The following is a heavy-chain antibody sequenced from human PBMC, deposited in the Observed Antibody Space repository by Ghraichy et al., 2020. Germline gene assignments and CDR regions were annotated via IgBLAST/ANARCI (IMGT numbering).Heavy chain of an antibody. Sequence: SETLSLTCTVSGGSISSNDDYWGWLRQPPGKGLEWIGSIFYTGNFYYNPSLKSRVTISVDTSKNQFSLKLSSVTAADTAVYYCARHHCRGNDAFDIWGQGTLVTVSS. V-gene: IGHV4-39*01. CDR3: ARHHCRGNDAFDI. CDR2: IFYTGNF. D-gene: IGHD3-10*01. CDR1: GGSISSNDDY. J-gene: IGHJ3*02.